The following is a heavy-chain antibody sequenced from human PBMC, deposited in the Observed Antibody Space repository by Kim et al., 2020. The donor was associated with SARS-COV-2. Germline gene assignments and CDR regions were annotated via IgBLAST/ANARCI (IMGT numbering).Heavy chain of an antibody. D-gene: IGHD6-13*01. Sequence: ADSVKGRLTISRDNSTNTLYLQMNSLRAEDTAVYYCAKVRGIAAFAPFDYWGQGTLVTVSS. CDR3: AKVRGIAAFAPFDY. V-gene: IGHV3-23*03. J-gene: IGHJ4*02.